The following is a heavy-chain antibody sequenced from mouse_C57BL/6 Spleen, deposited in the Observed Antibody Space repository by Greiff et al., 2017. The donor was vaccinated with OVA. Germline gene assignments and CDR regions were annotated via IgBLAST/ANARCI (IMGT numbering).Heavy chain of an antibody. CDR1: GFTFNTYA. V-gene: IGHV10-3*01. D-gene: IGHD2-1*01. CDR3: VRGDYVNYEDYFDY. J-gene: IGHJ2*01. CDR2: IRSKSSNYAT. Sequence: EVMLVESGGGLVQPKGSLKLSCAASGFTFNTYAMHWVRQAPGKGLEWVARIRSKSSNYATNYADSVKDRFTISRDDSQSMLYLQMNNLKTEDTAMYYCVRGDYVNYEDYFDYWGQGTTLTVSS.